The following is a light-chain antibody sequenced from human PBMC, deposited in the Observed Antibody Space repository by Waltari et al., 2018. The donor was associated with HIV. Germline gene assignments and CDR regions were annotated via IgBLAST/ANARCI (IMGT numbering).Light chain of an antibody. CDR3: QQANSFLPLN. CDR2: APS. J-gene: IGKJ4*01. V-gene: IGKV1-12*01. CDR1: QGISSW. Sequence: DIQMTQSPSSVSASVGDRVTITCRASQGISSWLAWYHQKPGKAPRLLLSAPSSLQSGVPSRFSGSGSGTDFTLTISSLQPEDFATYYCQQANSFLPLNFGGGTKVEIK.